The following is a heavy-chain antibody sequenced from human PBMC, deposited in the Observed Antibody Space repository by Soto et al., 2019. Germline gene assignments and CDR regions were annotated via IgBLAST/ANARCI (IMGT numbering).Heavy chain of an antibody. V-gene: IGHV3-9*01. J-gene: IGHJ3*02. CDR2: ISWNSGNI. D-gene: IGHD3-9*01. CDR3: ARHELDVGLRYFDWLLLGAFDI. CDR1: GFTFDDYA. Sequence: PGGSLRLSCVASGFTFDDYAMHWVRQAPGKGLEWVSGISWNSGNIDYADYVKGRFTISRDNAKNSLYLQMNSLRAEDTAVYYCARHELDVGLRYFDWLLLGAFDIWGQGTMVTVSS.